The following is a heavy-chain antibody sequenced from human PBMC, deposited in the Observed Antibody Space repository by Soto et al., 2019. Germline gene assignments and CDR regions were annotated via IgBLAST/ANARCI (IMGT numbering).Heavy chain of an antibody. CDR2: IYYTGST. V-gene: IGHV4-59*11. Sequence: QVHLQESGPGLVKPSETLSLTCTVSGGSINNHYWSWIRQPPGKGLEWIGYIYYTGSTYYNPSLKSRATMSVDTSKYQFSLNLTSLAAADTAIYYCARANWYSEYWGQGTLITVSS. J-gene: IGHJ4*02. CDR1: GGSINNHY. D-gene: IGHD7-27*01. CDR3: ARANWYSEY.